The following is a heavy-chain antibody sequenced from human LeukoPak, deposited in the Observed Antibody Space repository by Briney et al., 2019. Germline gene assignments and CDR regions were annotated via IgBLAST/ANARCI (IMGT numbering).Heavy chain of an antibody. CDR1: SYIFTSYY. J-gene: IGHJ4*02. Sequence: ASVKVSCKASSYIFTSYYIHWVRQAPGQGLEWMGWINPNNGGTKYAQKFQGRVTMTSDTSISTAYMELSRLRSDGTAMYYCVRDRGSSWFADYWGQGTLVTVSS. V-gene: IGHV1-2*02. CDR2: INPNNGGT. D-gene: IGHD6-13*01. CDR3: VRDRGSSWFADY.